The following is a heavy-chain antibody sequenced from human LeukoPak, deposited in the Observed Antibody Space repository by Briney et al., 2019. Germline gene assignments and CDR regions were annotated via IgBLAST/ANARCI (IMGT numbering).Heavy chain of an antibody. CDR2: ISAYNGNT. J-gene: IGHJ4*02. V-gene: IGHV1-18*01. Sequence: GASVKVSCKASGYTFTSYGISWVRQAPGQGLEWMGWISAYNGNTNYAQKLQGRVTMTTDTSTSTAYMELRSLRSDDTAVYYCARSLSYYYDSSGYYAQASFDYWGQGTLVTVSS. CDR1: GYTFTSYG. CDR3: ARSLSYYYDSSGYYAQASFDY. D-gene: IGHD3-22*01.